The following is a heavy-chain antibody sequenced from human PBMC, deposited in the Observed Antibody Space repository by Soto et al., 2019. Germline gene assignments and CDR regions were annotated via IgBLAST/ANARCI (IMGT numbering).Heavy chain of an antibody. V-gene: IGHV1-18*01. CDR1: GYTFTSYG. Sequence: ASVKVSCKASGYTFTSYGISWVRQAPGQGLEWMGWISAYSGSTNYAQKLQGRVTMTTDTSTSTAYMELRSLRSDDTAVYYCARSIAAAVDIDYWGQGTLVTVSS. J-gene: IGHJ4*02. D-gene: IGHD6-13*01. CDR2: ISAYSGST. CDR3: ARSIAAAVDIDY.